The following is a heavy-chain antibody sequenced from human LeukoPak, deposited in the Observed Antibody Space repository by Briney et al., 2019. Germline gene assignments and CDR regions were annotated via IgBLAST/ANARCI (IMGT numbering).Heavy chain of an antibody. CDR3: AKDVGYYYGSGSRYYFDY. J-gene: IGHJ4*02. CDR1: GFTFSSHG. Sequence: GGSLRLSCAASGFTFSSHGMHWVRQAPGKGLEGGAFIRYDGSNKYYADSVKGRFTISRDNSKNTLYLQMNSLRAEDTAVYYCAKDVGYYYGSGSRYYFDYWGQGTLVTVSS. D-gene: IGHD3-10*01. CDR2: IRYDGSNK. V-gene: IGHV3-30*02.